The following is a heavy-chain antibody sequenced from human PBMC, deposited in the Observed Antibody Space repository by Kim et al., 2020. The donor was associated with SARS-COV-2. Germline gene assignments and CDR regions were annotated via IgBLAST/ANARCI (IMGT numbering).Heavy chain of an antibody. CDR2: IFPDGNT. CDR1: GGSISSYTW. Sequence: SETLSLTCAVSGGSISSYTWWSWVRQTPGKGLEWIGEIFPDGNTNYNSSLKSRVTISMDKPKNHFSLKLTSVTAADTAVYFCARWGLPSSWGQGTLVTVSS. D-gene: IGHD3-16*01. J-gene: IGHJ5*02. V-gene: IGHV4-4*02. CDR3: ARWGLPSS.